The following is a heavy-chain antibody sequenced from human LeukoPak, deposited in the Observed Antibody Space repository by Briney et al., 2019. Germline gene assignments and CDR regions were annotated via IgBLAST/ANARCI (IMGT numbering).Heavy chain of an antibody. V-gene: IGHV3-7*03. Sequence: GGSLRLSCAASGFTFSNYWMNWVRQAPGKGLEGLANIKQDGSETYYADSVKGRFTISRDNAKNSLYLQMNSLRAEDTAVYYCAREEGSYYYHTAYFDYWGQGTLVTVSS. CDR1: GFTFSNYW. D-gene: IGHD1-26*01. J-gene: IGHJ4*02. CDR3: AREEGSYYYHTAYFDY. CDR2: IKQDGSET.